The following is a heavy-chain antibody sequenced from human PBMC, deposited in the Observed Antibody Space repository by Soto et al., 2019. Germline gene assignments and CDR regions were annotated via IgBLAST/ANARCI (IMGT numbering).Heavy chain of an antibody. V-gene: IGHV3-30*18. CDR3: AKGGRQWLVTSDFNY. CDR2: VSHDGRNT. Sequence: VQVVESGGGVVQPGRSLRLSCAASGFTFSDYAMHWVRQAPGKGLEWVAVVSHDGRNTHYADSVKGRFTISRDSSKNTVSLEMTSLGAEDTAVYYCAKGGRQWLVTSDFNYWGQGALVTVSS. D-gene: IGHD6-19*01. CDR1: GFTFSDYA. J-gene: IGHJ4*02.